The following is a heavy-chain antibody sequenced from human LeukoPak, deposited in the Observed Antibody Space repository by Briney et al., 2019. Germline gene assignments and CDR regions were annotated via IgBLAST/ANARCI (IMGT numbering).Heavy chain of an antibody. Sequence: ASVKVSCKASGYTFIGYYIHWVRQAPGQGLEWMGWISAYNGNTNYAQKLQGRVTMTTDTSTSTAYMELRSLRSDDTAVYYCARAAVAVNFDYWGQGTLVTVSS. D-gene: IGHD6-19*01. CDR3: ARAAVAVNFDY. V-gene: IGHV1-18*04. CDR1: GYTFIGYY. CDR2: ISAYNGNT. J-gene: IGHJ4*02.